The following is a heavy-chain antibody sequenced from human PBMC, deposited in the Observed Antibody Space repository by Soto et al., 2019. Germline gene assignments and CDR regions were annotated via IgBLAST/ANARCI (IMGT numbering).Heavy chain of an antibody. CDR2: IYYSGST. Sequence: QLQLQESGPGLVKPSETLSLTCTVSGGSISSSSYYWGWIRQPPGKGLEWIGSIYYSGSTYYNPSLKRRVTTAVDTSKHQSPLKLSSVTAADTVVYYCARQPYTRPYYYYMDVWGKGTTVTVSS. J-gene: IGHJ6*03. CDR1: GGSISSSSYY. CDR3: ARQPYTRPYYYYMDV. D-gene: IGHD2-2*02. V-gene: IGHV4-39*01.